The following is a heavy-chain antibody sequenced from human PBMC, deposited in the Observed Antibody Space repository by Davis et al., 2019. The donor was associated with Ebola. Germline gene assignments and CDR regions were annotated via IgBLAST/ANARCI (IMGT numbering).Heavy chain of an antibody. D-gene: IGHD2-2*02. Sequence: ASVKVSCKASGYTFTSYYMHWVRQAPGQGLEWMGWINPNSGGTNYAQKFQGWVTMTRDTSISTAYMELSRLRSDDTAVYYCARGAKYQLLYKGGDYYYMDVWGKGTTVTVSS. J-gene: IGHJ6*03. V-gene: IGHV1-2*04. CDR2: INPNSGGT. CDR3: ARGAKYQLLYKGGDYYYMDV. CDR1: GYTFTSYY.